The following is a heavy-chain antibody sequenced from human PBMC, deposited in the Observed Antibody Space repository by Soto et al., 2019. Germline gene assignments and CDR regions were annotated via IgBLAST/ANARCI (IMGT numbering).Heavy chain of an antibody. D-gene: IGHD6-19*01. CDR2: IYYSGST. V-gene: IGHV4-59*01. CDR1: GGSISSYY. Sequence: QVQLQESGPGLVKPSETLSLTCTVSGGSISSYYWSWIRQPPGKGLEWIGYIYYSGSTNYNPSLKSRVTISVATSKNQFSVRLSSVTAADTAVYYWARGGKQWLEGGGYYFDYWGQGTLVTVSS. J-gene: IGHJ4*02. CDR3: ARGGKQWLEGGGYYFDY.